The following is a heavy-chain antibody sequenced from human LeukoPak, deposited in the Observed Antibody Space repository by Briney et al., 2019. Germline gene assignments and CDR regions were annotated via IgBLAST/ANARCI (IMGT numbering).Heavy chain of an antibody. CDR3: ARESLWPDYYHSSGYSPSFDY. D-gene: IGHD3-22*01. J-gene: IGHJ4*02. CDR1: GFTFSSYA. V-gene: IGHV3-23*01. Sequence: PGGSLRLSCAAAGFTFSSYAMSWVRQAPGKGLEWVSAISGSGGSTYYADSVKGRFTISRDNAKNSLYLQMNSLRAEDTAVYYCARESLWPDYYHSSGYSPSFDYWSQGTLVTVSS. CDR2: ISGSGGST.